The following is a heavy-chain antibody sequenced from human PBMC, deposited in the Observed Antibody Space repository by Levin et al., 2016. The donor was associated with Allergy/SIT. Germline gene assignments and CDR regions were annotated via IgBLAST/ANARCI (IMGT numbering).Heavy chain of an antibody. J-gene: IGHJ4*02. CDR3: AKGEDLDY. Sequence: WVRQAPGQGLEWMGWIGTYSGNTNYAQKLQGRVTMTTDTPTSTVYMELRSLRSDDTAVYYCAKGEDLDYWGQGTLVTVSS. V-gene: IGHV1-18*01. CDR2: IGTYSGNT.